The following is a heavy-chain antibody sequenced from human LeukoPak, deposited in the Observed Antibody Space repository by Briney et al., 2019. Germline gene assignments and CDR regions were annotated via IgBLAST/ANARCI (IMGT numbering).Heavy chain of an antibody. CDR1: GYTFTSYG. CDR3: ARVGGGGTWMQPARGYMDV. Sequence: ASVKVSCKASGYTFTSYGISWVRQAPGQGLEWMGWISAYNGNTNYAQKFQGRVTMTTDTSTRTAYMELRSLRSDDTAVYYCARVGGGGTWMQPARGYMDVWGKGTTVTISS. J-gene: IGHJ6*03. CDR2: ISAYNGNT. V-gene: IGHV1-18*01. D-gene: IGHD5-18*01.